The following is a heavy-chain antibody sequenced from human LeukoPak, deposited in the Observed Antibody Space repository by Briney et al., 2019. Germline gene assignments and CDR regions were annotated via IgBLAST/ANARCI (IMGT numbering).Heavy chain of an antibody. V-gene: IGHV3-74*01. CDR1: GFTFNDYW. Sequence: GGSLRLSCVGSGFTFNDYWIHWVRQAPGKGLVWVSAIKTDGSAMRYADSVKGRFTISRDSAKNSLYLQMNSLRAEDTAVYYCAELGITMIGGVWGKGTTVTISS. CDR2: IKTDGSAM. CDR3: AELGITMIGGV. D-gene: IGHD3-10*02. J-gene: IGHJ6*04.